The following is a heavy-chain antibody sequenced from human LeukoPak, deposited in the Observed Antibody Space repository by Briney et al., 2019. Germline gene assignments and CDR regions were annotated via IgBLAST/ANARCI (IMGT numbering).Heavy chain of an antibody. D-gene: IGHD4-23*01. CDR3: ARGRFYRGGNGVVGY. CDR1: GYTFTSYD. J-gene: IGHJ4*02. V-gene: IGHV1-8*01. CDR2: MNPNSGST. Sequence: ASVKVSCKASGYTFTSYDINWVRQATGQGLEWMGWMNPNSGSTGYAQKFQGRVTMTRNTSISTAYMELSSLRSEDTAVYYCARGRFYRGGNGVVGYWGQGTLVTVSS.